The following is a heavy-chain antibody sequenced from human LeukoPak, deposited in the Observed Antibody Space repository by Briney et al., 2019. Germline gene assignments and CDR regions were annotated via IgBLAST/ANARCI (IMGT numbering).Heavy chain of an antibody. CDR1: GGTYSSYA. CDR2: IIPIFGTA. V-gene: IGHV1-69*05. CDR3: ARAMVQGAPAYMDV. D-gene: IGHD3-10*01. J-gene: IGHJ6*03. Sequence: SVKVSCKASGGTYSSYAISWVRQAPGQGLEWMGGIIPIFGTANNAQKFQGRVTITTDESTSTAYMELSSLRSEDTAVYYCARAMVQGAPAYMDVWGKGTTVTVSS.